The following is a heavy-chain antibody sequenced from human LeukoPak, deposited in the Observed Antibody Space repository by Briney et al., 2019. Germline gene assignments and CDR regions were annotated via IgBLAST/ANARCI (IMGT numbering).Heavy chain of an antibody. Sequence: SETLSLTCTVSGGSISSYYWSWIRQPAGKGLEWIGRIYTSGSTNYNPSLKSRVTMSVDTSKNQFSLKLSSVTAADTAVYYCARDNVYYGSGSYYPVFDYWGQGTLVTVSS. CDR3: ARDNVYYGSGSYYPVFDY. V-gene: IGHV4-4*07. CDR2: IYTSGST. J-gene: IGHJ4*02. CDR1: GGSISSYY. D-gene: IGHD3-10*01.